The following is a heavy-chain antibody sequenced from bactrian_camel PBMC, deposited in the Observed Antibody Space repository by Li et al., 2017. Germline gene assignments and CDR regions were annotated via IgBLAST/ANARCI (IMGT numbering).Heavy chain of an antibody. CDR1: EYPVRVYS. CDR2: INTAAYT. D-gene: IGHD1*01. Sequence: HVQLVESGGGSVQAGGSLRLSCAVSEYPVRVYSMGWFRQTPGNEREGVAAINTAAYTQYADSVKGRFTISKDNAENTLYLQMNSLKPEDTAMYYCAAVVDCYYASPTTWRYDYQGQGTQVTVS. J-gene: IGHJ4*01. V-gene: IGHV3S55*01.